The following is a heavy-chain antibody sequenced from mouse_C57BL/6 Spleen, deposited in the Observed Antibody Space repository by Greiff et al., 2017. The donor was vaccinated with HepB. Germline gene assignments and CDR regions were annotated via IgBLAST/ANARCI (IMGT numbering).Heavy chain of an antibody. V-gene: IGHV1-19*01. CDR1: GYTFTDYY. D-gene: IGHD1-1*01. CDR3: ARKGYGSSYGAMDY. J-gene: IGHJ4*01. CDR2: INPYNGGT. Sequence: EVQLQQSGPVLVKPGASVKMSCKASGYTFTDYYMNWVKQSHGKSLEWIGVINPYNGGTSYNQKFKGKATLTVDKSSSTAYMELNSLTSEDSAVYYCARKGYGSSYGAMDYWGQGTSVTVAS.